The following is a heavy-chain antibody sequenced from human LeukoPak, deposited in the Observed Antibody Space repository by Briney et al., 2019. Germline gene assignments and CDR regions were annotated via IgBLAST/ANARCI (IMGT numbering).Heavy chain of an antibody. Sequence: SETLSLTCTVSGGSVSSSLNYWGWISQPPGKGLELIGNTYYTGSTYSNPTLKSRLTMSVDTSKNQFSLKLSSVTAADTAVYYCARLTKGRYFDYIFDYWGQGTLLTVSS. V-gene: IGHV4-39*01. CDR1: GGSVSSSLNY. CDR2: TYYTGST. D-gene: IGHD3-9*01. J-gene: IGHJ4*02. CDR3: ARLTKGRYFDYIFDY.